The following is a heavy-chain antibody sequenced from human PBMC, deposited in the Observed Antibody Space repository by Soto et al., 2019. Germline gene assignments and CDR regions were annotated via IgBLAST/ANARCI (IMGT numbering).Heavy chain of an antibody. CDR3: ASDTLNYYDSSGYDRWFDP. CDR2: ISAYNGNT. V-gene: IGHV1-18*01. J-gene: IGHJ5*02. Sequence: ASVKVSCKASGYTFTSYGISWVRQAPGQGLEWMGWISAYNGNTNYAQKLQGRVTMTTDTSTSTAYMELRSLRSDDTAVYYCASDTLNYYDSSGYDRWFDPWGQGTLVTVSS. D-gene: IGHD3-22*01. CDR1: GYTFTSYG.